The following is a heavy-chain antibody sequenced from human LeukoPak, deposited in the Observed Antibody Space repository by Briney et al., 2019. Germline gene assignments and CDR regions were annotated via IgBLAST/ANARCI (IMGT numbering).Heavy chain of an antibody. Sequence: GASVKVSCKASGGTFSSYAISWVRQAPGQGLEWMGGIIPIFGTANYARKFQGRVTITADESTSTAYMELSSLRSEDTAVYYCARTGTPDEDFDYWGQGTLVTVSS. V-gene: IGHV1-69*01. CDR2: IIPIFGTA. D-gene: IGHD1-7*01. J-gene: IGHJ4*02. CDR1: GGTFSSYA. CDR3: ARTGTPDEDFDY.